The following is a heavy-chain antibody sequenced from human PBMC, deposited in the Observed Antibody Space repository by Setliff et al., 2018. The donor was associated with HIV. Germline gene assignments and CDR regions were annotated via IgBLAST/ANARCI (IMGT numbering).Heavy chain of an antibody. CDR2: IAYSGST. J-gene: IGHJ6*03. D-gene: IGHD3-10*01. V-gene: IGHV4-39*01. CDR1: WESKINHD. Sequence: SETLSLTCSVSWESKINHDWGWIRQPPGKGLEWVGTIAYSGSTYYNPSLKSRVTISVDTSKNQFSLKLTTMTAVDTAVYYCARQVTMIRGVQNYYMDVWGKGTTVTVSS. CDR3: ARQVTMIRGVQNYYMDV.